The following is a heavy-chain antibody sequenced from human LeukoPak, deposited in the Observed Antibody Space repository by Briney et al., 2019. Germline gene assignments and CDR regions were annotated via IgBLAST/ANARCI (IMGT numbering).Heavy chain of an antibody. Sequence: GGSLRLSCAASGFTFSSYEMNWVRQAPGKGLEWVSYISSSGGTIYYADSVKGRSTISRDNAKNSLYLQMNSLRAEDTAVYYCAELGITMIGGVWGKGTTVTISS. J-gene: IGHJ6*04. CDR1: GFTFSSYE. CDR3: AELGITMIGGV. CDR2: ISSSGGTI. V-gene: IGHV3-48*03. D-gene: IGHD3-10*02.